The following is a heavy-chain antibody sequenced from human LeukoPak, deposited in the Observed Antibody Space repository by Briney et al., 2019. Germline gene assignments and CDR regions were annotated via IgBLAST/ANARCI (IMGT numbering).Heavy chain of an antibody. J-gene: IGHJ4*02. CDR2: INSDGSST. CDR3: ARDKGVIGTFDY. CDR1: GFTFSSYW. Sequence: PGGSLRLSCAASGFTFSSYWMHWVRHAPGKGLVWVSRINSDGSSTSYADSVKGRFTISRDNAKNTLYLQMNSLRAEGTAVYYCARDKGVIGTFDYWGQGTLVTVSS. V-gene: IGHV3-74*01. D-gene: IGHD3-16*02.